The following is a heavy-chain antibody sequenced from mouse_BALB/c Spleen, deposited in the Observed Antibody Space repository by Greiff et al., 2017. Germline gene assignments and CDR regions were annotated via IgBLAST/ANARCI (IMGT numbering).Heavy chain of an antibody. CDR2: ISSGGST. CDR3: ARSGDYYYGSSYGYFDV. CDR1: GFTFSSYA. Sequence: EVKLMESGGGLVKPGGSLKLSCAASGFTFSSYAMSWVRQTPEKRLEWVASISSGGSTYYPDSVKGRFTISRDNARNILYLQMSSLRSEDTAMYYCARSGDYYYGSSYGYFDVWGAGTTVTVSS. V-gene: IGHV5-6-5*01. J-gene: IGHJ1*01. D-gene: IGHD1-1*01.